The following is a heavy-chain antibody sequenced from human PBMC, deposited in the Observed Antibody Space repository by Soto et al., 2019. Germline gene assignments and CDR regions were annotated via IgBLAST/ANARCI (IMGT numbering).Heavy chain of an antibody. CDR2: IYSSGTT. Sequence: SETLSLTCTFSGGSISTHYGTWIRQPAGKGLEYIGHIYSSGTTNYNPSLKSRVSMSVDPSKTHFSLRLKSVTAADTAVYYCARGRRGYSGYESENYYFDYWGQGTLVTVSS. V-gene: IGHV4-4*07. CDR1: GGSISTHY. CDR3: ARGRRGYSGYESENYYFDY. J-gene: IGHJ4*02. D-gene: IGHD5-12*01.